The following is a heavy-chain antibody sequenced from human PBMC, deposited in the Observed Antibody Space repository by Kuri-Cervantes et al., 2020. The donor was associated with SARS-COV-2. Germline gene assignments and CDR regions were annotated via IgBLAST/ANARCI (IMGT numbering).Heavy chain of an antibody. V-gene: IGHV4-39*01. CDR3: AREYNWNEFDY. CDR1: GGSISSSSYY. D-gene: IGHD1-20*01. Sequence: GSLRLSCTVSGGSISSSSYYWGWIRQPPGKGLEWIGSIYYSGSTYYNPSLKSRVTISVDTSENQFSLKLSSVTAADTAVYYCAREYNWNEFDYWGQGTLVTVSS. CDR2: IYYSGST. J-gene: IGHJ4*02.